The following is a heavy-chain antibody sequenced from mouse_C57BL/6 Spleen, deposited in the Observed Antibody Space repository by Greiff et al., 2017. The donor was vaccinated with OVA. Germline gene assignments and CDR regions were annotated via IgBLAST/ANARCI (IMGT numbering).Heavy chain of an antibody. V-gene: IGHV3-6*01. CDR1: GYSITSGYY. Sequence: VQLQQSGPGLVKPSQSLSLTCSVTGYSITSGYYWNWIRQFPGNKLEWMGYISYDGSNNYNPSLKNRISITRDTSKNQFFLKLNSVTTEDTATYYCAREGEVRFAYWGQGTLVTVSA. CDR3: AREGEVRFAY. J-gene: IGHJ3*01. CDR2: ISYDGSN.